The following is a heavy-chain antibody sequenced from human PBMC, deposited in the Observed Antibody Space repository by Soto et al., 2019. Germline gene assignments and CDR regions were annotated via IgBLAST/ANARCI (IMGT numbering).Heavy chain of an antibody. CDR3: AKDLAIRFLEWLSTVDAFDI. J-gene: IGHJ3*02. CDR1: GFTFSSYA. V-gene: IGHV3-23*01. Sequence: GSLRLSCAASGFTFSSYAMSWVRQAPGKGLEWVSAISGSGGSTYYADSVKGRFTISRDNSKNTLYLQMNSLRAEDTAVYYCAKDLAIRFLEWLSTVDAFDIWGQGTMVTVSS. D-gene: IGHD3-3*01. CDR2: ISGSGGST.